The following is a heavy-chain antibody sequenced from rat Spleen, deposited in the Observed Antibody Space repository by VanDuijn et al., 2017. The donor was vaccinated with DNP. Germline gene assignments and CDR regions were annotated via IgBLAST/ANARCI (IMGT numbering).Heavy chain of an antibody. D-gene: IGHD1-2*01. CDR2: INTAGST. Sequence: EVQLQESGPGLVKPSQSLSLTCSVTGYSITRSYRWNWIRKFPGNKLEWIGYINTAGSTNYNPSLKSRISITRDTSKNQFFLQLNSVTTEDTATYYCARGSSPDYWGQGVMVTVSS. CDR1: GYSITRSYR. J-gene: IGHJ2*01. V-gene: IGHV3-3*01. CDR3: ARGSSPDY.